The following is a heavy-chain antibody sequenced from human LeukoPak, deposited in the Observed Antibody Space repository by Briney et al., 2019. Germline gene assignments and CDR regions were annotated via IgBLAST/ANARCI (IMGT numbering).Heavy chain of an antibody. CDR3: ARAKWELPAFDY. CDR2: ISYDGSNK. CDR1: GFTFSSYG. J-gene: IGHJ4*02. Sequence: GGSLRLSCAASGFTFSSYGMHWVRQAPGKGLEWVAVISYDGSNKYYADSVKGRFTISRDNSKNTLYLQMNSLRAEDTAVYYCARAKWELPAFDYWGQGTLVTVSS. D-gene: IGHD1-26*01. V-gene: IGHV3-30*19.